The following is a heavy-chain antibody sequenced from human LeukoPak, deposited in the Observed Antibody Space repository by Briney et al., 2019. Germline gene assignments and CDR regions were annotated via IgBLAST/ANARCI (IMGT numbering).Heavy chain of an antibody. Sequence: SGGSLRLSCAASGFTFSSYAMDWVRQAPGKGLDWVAFISNDGTNKYYADSVKGRFTISRDNSKNTLYLQMNSLRAEDTAVYYCGRDQGGSIGWYGDYWGQGTLVTVSS. D-gene: IGHD6-19*01. V-gene: IGHV3-30*04. CDR2: ISNDGTNK. CDR1: GFTFSSYA. J-gene: IGHJ4*02. CDR3: GRDQGGSIGWYGDY.